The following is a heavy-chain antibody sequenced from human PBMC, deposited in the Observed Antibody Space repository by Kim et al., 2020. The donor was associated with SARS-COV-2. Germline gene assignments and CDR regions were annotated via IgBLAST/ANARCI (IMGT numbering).Heavy chain of an antibody. D-gene: IGHD6-19*01. Sequence: GGSLRLSCAASGFAFATYWIHWVRQVPGKGPVWVSSINTDGSYSNNADAVKVRFTNSRDNAKNTVYLQMDSLRVEDTAVYYCARSVAVGTFDPWGPGTLVIVSS. V-gene: IGHV3-74*01. CDR2: INTDGSYS. CDR1: GFAFATYW. CDR3: ARSVAVGTFDP. J-gene: IGHJ5*02.